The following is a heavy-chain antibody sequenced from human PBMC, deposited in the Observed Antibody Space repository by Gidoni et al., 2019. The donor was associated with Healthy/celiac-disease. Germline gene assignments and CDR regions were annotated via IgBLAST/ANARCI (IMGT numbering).Heavy chain of an antibody. CDR3: ARVEFVDTAMAVDY. D-gene: IGHD5-18*01. J-gene: IGHJ4*02. Sequence: ESIYYSGSTYYNPSLKSRVTISVDTSKNQFSLKLSSVTAADTAVYYCARVEFVDTAMAVDYWGQGTLVTVSS. V-gene: IGHV4-39*07. CDR2: IYYSGST.